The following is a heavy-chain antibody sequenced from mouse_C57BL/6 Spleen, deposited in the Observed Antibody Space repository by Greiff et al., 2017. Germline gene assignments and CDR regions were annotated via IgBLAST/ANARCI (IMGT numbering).Heavy chain of an antibody. CDR1: GYSITSGYY. J-gene: IGHJ4*01. Sequence: EVKLQESGPGLVKPSPSLSLTCSVTGYSITSGYYWNWIRQFPGNKLEWMGYISYDGSNNYNPSLKNPIAITRDTSKNPYFLKLNTVTTEDTATYYGASGDYYGSSFYYAKDYWGQGTSVTVSS. D-gene: IGHD1-1*01. CDR3: ASGDYYGSSFYYAKDY. V-gene: IGHV3-6*01. CDR2: ISYDGSN.